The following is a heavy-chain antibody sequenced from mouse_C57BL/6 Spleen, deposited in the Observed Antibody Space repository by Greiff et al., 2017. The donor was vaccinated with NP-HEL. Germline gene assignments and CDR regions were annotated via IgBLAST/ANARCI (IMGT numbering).Heavy chain of an antibody. CDR3: AREGDYDGRPFAY. CDR2: ISYDGSN. D-gene: IGHD2-4*01. Sequence: VQLKESGPGLVKPSQSLSLTCSVTGYSITSGYYWNWLRQFPGNKLEWMGYISYDGSNNYNPSLKNRISITRDTSKNQFFLKLNSVTTEDTATYYCAREGDYDGRPFAYWGQGTLVTVSA. CDR1: GYSITSGYY. J-gene: IGHJ3*01. V-gene: IGHV3-6*01.